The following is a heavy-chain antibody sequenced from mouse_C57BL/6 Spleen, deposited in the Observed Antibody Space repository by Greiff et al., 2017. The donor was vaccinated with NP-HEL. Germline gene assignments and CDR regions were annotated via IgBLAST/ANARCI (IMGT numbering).Heavy chain of an antibody. J-gene: IGHJ3*01. D-gene: IGHD2-2*01. CDR1: GYTFTSYW. CDR2: IDPSDSET. CDR3: ALGGYDGDWFAY. Sequence: QVQLQQPGAELVRPGSSVKLSCKASGYTFTSYWMHWVKQRPIQGLEWIGNIDPSDSETHYNQKFKDKATLTVDKSSSTAYMQLSSLTSEDSAVYYCALGGYDGDWFAYWGQGTLVTVSA. V-gene: IGHV1-52*01.